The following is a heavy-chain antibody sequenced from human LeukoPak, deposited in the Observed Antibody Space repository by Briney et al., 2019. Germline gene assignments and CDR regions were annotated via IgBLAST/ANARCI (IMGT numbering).Heavy chain of an antibody. CDR3: ARAPDFWSGYQITNYYYYMDV. V-gene: IGHV3-7*04. J-gene: IGHJ6*03. Sequence: PGGSLRLSCAASGFTFSSYWMSWVRQAPGKGLEWVANIKQDGSEKYYVDSVKGRFTISRDNAKNSLYLQMNSLRAEDTAVYYCARAPDFWSGYQITNYYYYMDVWGKGTTVTVSS. CDR1: GFTFSSYW. CDR2: IKQDGSEK. D-gene: IGHD3-3*01.